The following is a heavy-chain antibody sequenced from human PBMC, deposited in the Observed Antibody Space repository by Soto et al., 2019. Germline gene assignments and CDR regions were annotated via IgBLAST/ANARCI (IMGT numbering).Heavy chain of an antibody. CDR1: GFTFRSYA. CDR3: AKDDRGYGDKNDAFDI. Sequence: GSLRLSCAASGFTFRSYAMSWVRQAPGKGLEWASAISGSGGSTYYADSVKGRFTISRDNSKNTLYLQMNSLRAEDTAVYYCAKDDRGYGDKNDAFDIWGQGTMVTVSS. J-gene: IGHJ3*02. D-gene: IGHD5-18*01. V-gene: IGHV3-23*01. CDR2: ISGSGGST.